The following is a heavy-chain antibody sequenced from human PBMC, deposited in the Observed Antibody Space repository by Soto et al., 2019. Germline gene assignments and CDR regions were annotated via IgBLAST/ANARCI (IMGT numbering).Heavy chain of an antibody. CDR1: GFTFSSYG. J-gene: IGHJ4*02. V-gene: IGHV3-33*01. D-gene: IGHD6-13*01. Sequence: HPGGSLRLSCAASGFTFSSYGMYWVRQAPGKGLEWVAVIWYDGSNKYYADSVKGRFTISRDNSKNTLYLQMNSLRAEDTAVYYCARDEAAAGMFGPVFDDWGQGTLVTVSS. CDR3: ARDEAAAGMFGPVFDD. CDR2: IWYDGSNK.